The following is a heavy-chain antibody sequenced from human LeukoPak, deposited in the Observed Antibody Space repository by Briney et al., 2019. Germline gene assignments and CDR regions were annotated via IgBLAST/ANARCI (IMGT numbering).Heavy chain of an antibody. V-gene: IGHV4-4*07. CDR2: IYTSGST. CDR1: GGSISGYY. CDR3: ARVRLLWFGEKNWFDP. Sequence: KPSETLSLTCTVSGGSISGYYWSWIRQPAGKGLEWIGRIYTSGSTNYNPSLKSRVTMSVDTSKNQFSLKLSSVTAADTAVYYCARVRLLWFGEKNWFDPWGQGTLVTVSS. J-gene: IGHJ5*02. D-gene: IGHD3-10*01.